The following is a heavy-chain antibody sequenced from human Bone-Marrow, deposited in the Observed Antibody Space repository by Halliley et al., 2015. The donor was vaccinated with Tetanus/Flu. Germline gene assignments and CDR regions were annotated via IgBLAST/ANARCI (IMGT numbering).Heavy chain of an antibody. CDR3: AGAGNNHYFDF. J-gene: IGHJ4*02. CDR2: IYYSGST. V-gene: IGHV4-59*08. Sequence: TLSLTCTVSGASFTDYYWSWIRQPPGKGLEWIGYIYYSGSTNYNPSLKSRITISVDTSKNQFSLSMTSVTAADTAVYICAGAGNNHYFDFWGRGTLVTVSS. CDR1: GASFTDYY. D-gene: IGHD1-20*01.